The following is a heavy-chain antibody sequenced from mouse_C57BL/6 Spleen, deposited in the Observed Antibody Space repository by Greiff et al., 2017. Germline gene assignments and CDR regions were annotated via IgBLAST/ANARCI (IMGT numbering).Heavy chain of an antibody. Sequence: VKLQQSGAELVKPGASVKLSCKASGYTFTSYWMHWVKQRPGQGLEWIGMIHPNSGSTNYNEKFKSKATLTVDKSSSTAYMQLSSLTSEDSAVYYCARSLYYGSSYGTYWGQGTLVTVSA. V-gene: IGHV1-64*01. CDR2: IHPNSGST. D-gene: IGHD1-1*01. J-gene: IGHJ3*01. CDR1: GYTFTSYW. CDR3: ARSLYYGSSYGTY.